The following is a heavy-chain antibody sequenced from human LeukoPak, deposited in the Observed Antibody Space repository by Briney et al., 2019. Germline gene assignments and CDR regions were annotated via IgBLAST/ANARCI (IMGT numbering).Heavy chain of an antibody. CDR3: ARSRDSNTQSDY. D-gene: IGHD2-2*02. V-gene: IGHV1-69*13. Sequence: SVTVSCKASGGTFSSYAISWVRQAPGQGLEWMGGIIPIFGTANYAQKFQGRVTITADESTSTAYMELSSLRSEDTAVYYCARSRDSNTQSDYWGQGTLVTVS. CDR2: IIPIFGTA. CDR1: GGTFSSYA. J-gene: IGHJ4*02.